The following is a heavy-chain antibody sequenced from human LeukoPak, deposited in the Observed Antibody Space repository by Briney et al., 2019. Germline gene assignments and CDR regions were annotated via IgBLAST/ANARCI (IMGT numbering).Heavy chain of an antibody. J-gene: IGHJ6*03. CDR2: IYTSGST. CDR1: GGSISSYY. V-gene: IGHV4-4*09. Sequence: SETLSLTCTVSGGSISSYYWSWIRQPPGKGLEWIGYIYTSGSTNYNPSLKSRVTISVDTSKNQFSLKLSSVTAADTAVYYCAREAGYSSGWYNYYYYMDVWAKGPRSPSP. D-gene: IGHD6-19*01. CDR3: AREAGYSSGWYNYYYYMDV.